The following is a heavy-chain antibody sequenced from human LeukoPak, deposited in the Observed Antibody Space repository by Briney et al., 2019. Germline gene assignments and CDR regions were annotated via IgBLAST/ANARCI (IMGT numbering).Heavy chain of an antibody. D-gene: IGHD5-12*01. CDR3: SRDRLGGLDL. CDR1: GFTFSNYG. Sequence: GGSLRLSCAASGFTFSNYGMNWVRQAPGKGLEWVSSISTMSNYIFYGDSVKGRFTISRDNAKNSVYLQMNSLRPEDTAVYYCSRDRLGGLDLWGQGTLVTVSS. V-gene: IGHV3-21*01. J-gene: IGHJ5*02. CDR2: ISTMSNYI.